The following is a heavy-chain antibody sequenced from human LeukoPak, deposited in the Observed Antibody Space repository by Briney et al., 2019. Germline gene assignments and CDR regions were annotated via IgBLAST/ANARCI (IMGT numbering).Heavy chain of an antibody. CDR3: AKDFAVAGTSFDH. CDR2: ISNDGSDK. Sequence: GGSLRLSCAASGFTFSTYGMSWVRQAPGKGLEWMAVISNDGSDKYYTDSVKGRFTISRDNSKNTLYLQMNSLRAEDTAVYYCAKDFAVAGTSFDHWGQGTLVTVSS. J-gene: IGHJ4*02. V-gene: IGHV3-30*18. D-gene: IGHD6-19*01. CDR1: GFTFSTYG.